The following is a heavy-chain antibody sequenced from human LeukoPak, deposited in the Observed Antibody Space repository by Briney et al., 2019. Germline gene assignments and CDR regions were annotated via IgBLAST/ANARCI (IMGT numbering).Heavy chain of an antibody. CDR1: GFAFSSYA. V-gene: IGHV3-23*01. CDR2: ISGSGGST. Sequence: PGGSLRLSCAASGFAFSSYAMSWVRQAPGKGLEWVSAISGSGGSTYYADSVKGRFTISRDNSKNTLYLQMNSLRAEDTAVYYCAKSRDLPLDAFDIWGQGTMVTVSS. CDR3: AKSRDLPLDAFDI. J-gene: IGHJ3*02.